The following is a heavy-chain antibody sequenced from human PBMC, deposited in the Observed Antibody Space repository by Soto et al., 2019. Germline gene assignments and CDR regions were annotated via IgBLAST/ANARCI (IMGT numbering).Heavy chain of an antibody. J-gene: IGHJ4*02. CDR2: VYRSGAS. Sequence: AATLSLTCTVSGYSISTGYYWAWVRQSPGKGLEWIGSVYRSGASYYSPTLKSRVTISVDTSKNPFSLHVKSVTAADAAVYYCARDYPYALYVAGYFDFWRQGTPVTVPS. D-gene: IGHD6-19*01. CDR1: GYSISTGYY. CDR3: ARDYPYALYVAGYFDF. V-gene: IGHV4-38-2*02.